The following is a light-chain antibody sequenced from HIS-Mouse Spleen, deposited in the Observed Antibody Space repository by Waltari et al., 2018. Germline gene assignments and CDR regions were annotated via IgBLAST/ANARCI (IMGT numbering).Light chain of an antibody. J-gene: IGLJ2*01. CDR1: ALPKKY. CDR3: YSTDSSGNHRV. Sequence: SYELTQPPSVSVSPGQTARITCSGDALPKKYAYWYQQKSGRAPVLVIYEDSKRPSGIPERFSGSSSGTMATVTISGAQVEDEADYYCYSTDSSGNHRVFGGGTKLTVL. V-gene: IGLV3-10*01. CDR2: EDS.